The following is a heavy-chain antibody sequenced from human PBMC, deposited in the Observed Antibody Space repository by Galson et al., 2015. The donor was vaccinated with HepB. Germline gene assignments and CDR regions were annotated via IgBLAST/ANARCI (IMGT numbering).Heavy chain of an antibody. CDR3: ARGQVRWYFDL. CDR1: GYTFRNYS. Sequence: SVKVYCKASGYTFRNYSISWVRQAPGQGLEWMAWISTDTGDTDYAQKFQDRVTMTTDTFTTTAYMELRSLRSDDTAVYYCARGQVRWYFDLWGRGTLVTVSS. V-gene: IGHV1-18*04. CDR2: ISTDTGDT. J-gene: IGHJ2*01.